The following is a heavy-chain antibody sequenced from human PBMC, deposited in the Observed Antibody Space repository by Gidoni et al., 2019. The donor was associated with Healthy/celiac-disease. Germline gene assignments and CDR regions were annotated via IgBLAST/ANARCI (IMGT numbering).Heavy chain of an antibody. D-gene: IGHD3-10*01. CDR3: ASNYYGAGSLDY. Sequence: QVQLVQSGAEVKKPGSSVKVSCKDSGSTFSSSTISWVRQAPGQGLEVMGRGIPILGISNYSQKFKGLVTITADKSTSTAYMELSSLRSEATAVYYCASNYYGAGSLDYWGQGTLVTVSS. CDR1: GSTFSSST. V-gene: IGHV1-69*02. CDR2: GIPILGIS. J-gene: IGHJ4*02.